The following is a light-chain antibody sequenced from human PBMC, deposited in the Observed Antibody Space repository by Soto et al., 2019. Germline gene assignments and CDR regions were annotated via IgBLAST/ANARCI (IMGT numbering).Light chain of an antibody. J-gene: IGLJ2*01. CDR1: SSNIGADYD. Sequence: QSVLTQPPSVSGAPGQRVTISCSGSSSNIGADYDVHWYQQLPGTAPKLLIYGNINRPSGVPDRFSASKSGNTASLTISGLQAEDEADYYCSSYTSSSIVVFGGGTKLTVL. CDR2: GNI. CDR3: SSYTSSSIVV. V-gene: IGLV1-40*01.